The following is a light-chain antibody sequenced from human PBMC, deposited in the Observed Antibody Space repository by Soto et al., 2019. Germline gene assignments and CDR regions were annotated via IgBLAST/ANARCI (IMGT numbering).Light chain of an antibody. CDR1: SSDVGGYNF. Sequence: QPVLTQPASVSGSPGQSITISCTGTSSDVGGYNFVSWFQQHPGKAPKLMIYEVSDRPSGVSSRFSGSKSGNTASLSISGLQAEDEADYYCSSYSRTNTIVFGGGTQLTVL. V-gene: IGLV2-14*01. J-gene: IGLJ3*02. CDR2: EVS. CDR3: SSYSRTNTIV.